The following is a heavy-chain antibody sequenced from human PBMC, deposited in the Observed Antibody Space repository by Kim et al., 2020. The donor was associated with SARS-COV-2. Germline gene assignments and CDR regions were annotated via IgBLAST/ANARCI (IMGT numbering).Heavy chain of an antibody. V-gene: IGHV3-53*01. CDR1: GFTVSTNY. CDR2: IYSGGST. D-gene: IGHD6-25*01. CDR3: ARDTLAAYGAYDI. J-gene: IGHJ3*02. Sequence: GGSLRLSCAASGFTVSTNYLSWVRQAPGKGLEWVSVIYSGGSTYYADSVKGRFTISRDNSKNTLYLQMNSLRAEDTAVYYCARDTLAAYGAYDIWGQGKMGTVSS.